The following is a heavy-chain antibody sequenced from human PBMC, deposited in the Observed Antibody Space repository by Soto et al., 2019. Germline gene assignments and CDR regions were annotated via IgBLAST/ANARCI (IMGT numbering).Heavy chain of an antibody. CDR1: GGSISSSSYY. CDR3: ARHGIGYSYGYIYYYYYGMDV. CDR2: IYYSGST. Sequence: SGTLSLTCTVSGGSISSSSYYWGWVRQPPGKGLEWIGSIYYSGSTYYNPSLKSRVTISVDTSKNQFSLKLSSVTAADTAVYYCARHGIGYSYGYIYYYYYGMDVWGQGTTVT. D-gene: IGHD5-18*01. J-gene: IGHJ6*02. V-gene: IGHV4-39*01.